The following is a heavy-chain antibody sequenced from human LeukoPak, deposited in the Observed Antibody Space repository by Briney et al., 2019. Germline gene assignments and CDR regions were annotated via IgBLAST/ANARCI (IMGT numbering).Heavy chain of an antibody. CDR3: ARDGDYYDSSGYFDY. D-gene: IGHD3-22*01. V-gene: IGHV4-38-2*02. Sequence: SETLSLTCTVSGYSISTVFYWGWIRQSPGKGLEWIGSIYHSGSTYYTPSLKSRVTISIDTSKNQFSLKLSSVTAADTAVYYCARDGDYYDSSGYFDYWGQGTLVTVSS. CDR1: GYSISTVFY. J-gene: IGHJ4*02. CDR2: IYHSGST.